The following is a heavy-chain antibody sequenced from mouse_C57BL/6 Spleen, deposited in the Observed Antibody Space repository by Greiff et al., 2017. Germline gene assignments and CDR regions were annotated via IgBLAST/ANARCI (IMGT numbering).Heavy chain of an antibody. Sequence: EVKLVESGGGLVKPGGSLKLSCAASGFTFSSYAMSWVRQTPEKRLEWVATISDGGSYTYYPDNVKGRFTISRDNAKNNLYLQMSHLKSEDTAMYYCARERGMITAGYFDYWGQGTTLTVSS. J-gene: IGHJ2*01. CDR3: ARERGMITAGYFDY. D-gene: IGHD2-4*01. V-gene: IGHV5-4*01. CDR2: ISDGGSYT. CDR1: GFTFSSYA.